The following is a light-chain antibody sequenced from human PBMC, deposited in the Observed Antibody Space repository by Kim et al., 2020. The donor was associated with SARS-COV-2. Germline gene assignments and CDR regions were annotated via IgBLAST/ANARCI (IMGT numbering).Light chain of an antibody. Sequence: EIVLTQSPATLSLSPGERATLSCRASQSVSSYLAWYQQKPGQAPRLLIYDASNRATGIPARFSGSGSGTDFTLTISSLEPEDFAVYYCQQLATFGQGTKREI. CDR1: QSVSSY. J-gene: IGKJ2*01. CDR3: QQLAT. CDR2: DAS. V-gene: IGKV3-11*01.